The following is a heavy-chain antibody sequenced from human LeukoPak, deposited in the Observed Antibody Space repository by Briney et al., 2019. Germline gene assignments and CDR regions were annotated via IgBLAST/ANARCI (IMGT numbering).Heavy chain of an antibody. CDR2: INPSGGST. Sequence: GASVKVSCKASGYTFTSYYMHWVRRAPGQGLEWMGIINPSGGSTSYTQKFQGRVAMTRDTSTSTVYMELSSLRSEDTAVYYCARDSGMKQQLDYFDYWGQGTLVTVSS. D-gene: IGHD6-13*01. CDR1: GYTFTSYY. V-gene: IGHV1-46*01. J-gene: IGHJ4*02. CDR3: ARDSGMKQQLDYFDY.